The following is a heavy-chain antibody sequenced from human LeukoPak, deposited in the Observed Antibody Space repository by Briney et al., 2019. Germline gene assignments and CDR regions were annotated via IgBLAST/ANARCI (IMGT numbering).Heavy chain of an antibody. V-gene: IGHV4-30-2*01. Sequence: SQTLSLTCTVSGGSISSGGYYWSWIRQPPGKGLEWIGYIYHSGSTYYNPSLKSRVTISVDRSKNQFSLKLSSVTAADTAVYYCARFRITIFGVAKGDAFDIWGQGTMVTVSS. J-gene: IGHJ3*02. CDR2: IYHSGST. CDR3: ARFRITIFGVAKGDAFDI. D-gene: IGHD3-3*01. CDR1: GGSISSGGYY.